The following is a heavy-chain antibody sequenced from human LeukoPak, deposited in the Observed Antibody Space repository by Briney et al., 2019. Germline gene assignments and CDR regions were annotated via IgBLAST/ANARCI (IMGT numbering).Heavy chain of an antibody. Sequence: PGGSLRLSCAASGITLRNHWMHWVRHAPGKGLVWVSRISEDGSSTSYADSVRGRFTISRDNARNMLHLQMNSLRAEDTAVYYCTSTTVTTMDVWGQGTTVIVSS. CDR2: ISEDGSST. J-gene: IGHJ6*02. CDR3: TSTTVTTMDV. CDR1: GITLRNHW. D-gene: IGHD4-17*01. V-gene: IGHV3-74*01.